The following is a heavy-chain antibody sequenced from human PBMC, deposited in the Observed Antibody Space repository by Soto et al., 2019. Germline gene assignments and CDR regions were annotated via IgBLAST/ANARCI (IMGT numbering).Heavy chain of an antibody. D-gene: IGHD3-22*01. V-gene: IGHV4-59*01. CDR2: FYYSGST. CDR3: ARDYYYDNSGNPGAYYYGMDV. Sequence: PSETLSLTCTVSGGSISSYHWSWIRQPPGKGLEWIGYFYYSGSTKYNPSLKSRVTMSADKSKNQFSLRLKSVTAADTAVYWCARDYYYDNSGNPGAYYYGMDVWGQGTTVTV. CDR1: GGSISSYH. J-gene: IGHJ6*02.